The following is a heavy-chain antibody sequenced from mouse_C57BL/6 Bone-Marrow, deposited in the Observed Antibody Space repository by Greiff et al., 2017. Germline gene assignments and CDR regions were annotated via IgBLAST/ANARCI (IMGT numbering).Heavy chain of an antibody. CDR1: GYTFTNYW. V-gene: IGHV1-63*01. Sequence: QVQLKESGAELVRPGTSVKMSCKASGYTFTNYWIGWAKQRPGHGLEWIGDIYPGGGYTNYNEKFKGKATLTADKSSSTAYMQVSSLTSEDSAIYYCAREVDGYHYWGQGTTLTVSS. J-gene: IGHJ2*01. CDR3: AREVDGYHY. D-gene: IGHD2-3*01. CDR2: IYPGGGYT.